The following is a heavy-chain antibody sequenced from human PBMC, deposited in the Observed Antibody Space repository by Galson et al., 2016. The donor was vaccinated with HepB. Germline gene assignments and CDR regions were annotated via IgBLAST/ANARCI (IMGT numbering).Heavy chain of an antibody. J-gene: IGHJ4*02. Sequence: SLRLSCAASGFTFDDHTMHWVRQSPGKGLEWVSLITWDGRFTHYADSVKGRFTISRDNSKNSLYLQMNSLRNEDTALNFCAKDGSYFYESSGSRHFGNWGQGTLVTVSS. D-gene: IGHD3-22*01. CDR1: GFTFDDHT. CDR2: ITWDGRFT. CDR3: AKDGSYFYESSGSRHFGN. V-gene: IGHV3-43*01.